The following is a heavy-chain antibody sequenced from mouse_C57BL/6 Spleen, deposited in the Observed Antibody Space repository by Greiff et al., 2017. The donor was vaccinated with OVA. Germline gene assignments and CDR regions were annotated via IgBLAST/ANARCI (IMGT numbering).Heavy chain of an antibody. CDR1: GYAFSSYW. CDR2: IYPGDGDT. V-gene: IGHV1-80*01. J-gene: IGHJ4*01. CDR3: ARWGYDYDGYAMDY. Sequence: QVQLKQSGAELVKPGASVKISCKASGYAFSSYWMNWVKQRPGKGLEWIGQIYPGDGDTNYNGKFKGKATLTADKSSSTAYMQLSSLTSEDSAVYFCARWGYDYDGYAMDYWGQGTSVTVSS. D-gene: IGHD2-4*01.